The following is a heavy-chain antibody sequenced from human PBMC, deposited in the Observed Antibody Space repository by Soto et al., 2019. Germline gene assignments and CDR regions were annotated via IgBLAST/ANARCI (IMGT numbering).Heavy chain of an antibody. CDR2: ISSSSSYI. J-gene: IGHJ3*02. D-gene: IGHD1-7*01. Sequence: PGGSLRLSCAVSGFTVSNNYMNWVRQAPGKGLEWVSSISSSSSYIYYADSVKGRFTISRDNAKNSLYLQMNSLRAEDTAVYYCARGLSGTTAGAFEIWGQGTMVTVSS. CDR1: GFTVSNNY. V-gene: IGHV3-21*01. CDR3: ARGLSGTTAGAFEI.